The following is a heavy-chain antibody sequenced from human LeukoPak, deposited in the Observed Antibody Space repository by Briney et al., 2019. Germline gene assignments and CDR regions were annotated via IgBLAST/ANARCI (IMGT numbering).Heavy chain of an antibody. Sequence: SQTLSLTCTVSGGSISSGSYYWSWIRQPAGKGLEWSGRIYTSGSTNYNPSLKSRVTISVDTSKNQFSLRLSSVTAADTAVYYCARAPLMGYCSGGSCSSPNWFDPWGQGTLVTVSS. CDR3: ARAPLMGYCSGGSCSSPNWFDP. D-gene: IGHD2-15*01. J-gene: IGHJ5*02. CDR1: GGSISSGSYY. CDR2: IYTSGST. V-gene: IGHV4-61*02.